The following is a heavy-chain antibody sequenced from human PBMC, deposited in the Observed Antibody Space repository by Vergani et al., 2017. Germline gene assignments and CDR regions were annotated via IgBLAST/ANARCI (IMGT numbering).Heavy chain of an antibody. D-gene: IGHD3-9*01. J-gene: IGHJ4*02. CDR1: GYTFSNYY. V-gene: IGHV1-46*03. Sequence: QVQVVQSGAEVKKSGASVKVSCKTSGYTFSNYYMHWVRQAPGQGLEWMGIINPSGGPTNYAQTFQGRVTMTRDTSTSTVYMELSSLRSEDTAIYYCARGDYGILTGYRYWGQGTLVTVSA. CDR2: INPSGGPT. CDR3: ARGDYGILTGYRY.